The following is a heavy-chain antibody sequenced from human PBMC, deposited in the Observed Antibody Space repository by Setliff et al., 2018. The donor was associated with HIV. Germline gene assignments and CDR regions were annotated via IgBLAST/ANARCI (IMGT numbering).Heavy chain of an antibody. J-gene: IGHJ4*02. CDR3: ARPSPPLCSDTSCYFGAFDY. CDR1: GYTFTSYD. V-gene: IGHV1-8*03. CDR2: MNPNSGNT. D-gene: IGHD2-2*01. Sequence: ASVKVSCKASGYTFTSYDINWVRQATGQGLEWMAWMNPNSGNTGYTQKFQGRVTITRNTSITTAYMELSSLRSEDTAIYYCARPSPPLCSDTSCYFGAFDYWGQGILVTVSS.